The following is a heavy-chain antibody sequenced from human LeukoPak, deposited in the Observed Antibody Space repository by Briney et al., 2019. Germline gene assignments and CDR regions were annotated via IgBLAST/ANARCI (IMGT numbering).Heavy chain of an antibody. Sequence: ASVKVSCKASGYTFTSYYMHWVRQAPGQGLEWMGIINPSGGSTSYAQKFQGRVTMTRDTSTSTVYMELSSLGSEDTAVYYCARDERGGSYLTAYDYWGQGTLVTVSS. CDR2: INPSGGST. V-gene: IGHV1-46*01. D-gene: IGHD1-26*01. J-gene: IGHJ4*02. CDR3: ARDERGGSYLTAYDY. CDR1: GYTFTSYY.